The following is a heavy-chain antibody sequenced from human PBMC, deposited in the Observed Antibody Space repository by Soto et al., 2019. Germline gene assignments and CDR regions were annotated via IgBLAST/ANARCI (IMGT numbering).Heavy chain of an antibody. CDR2: IYSGGST. CDR3: ARDHWAADY. D-gene: IGHD3-16*01. J-gene: IGHJ4*02. V-gene: IGHV3-66*01. Sequence: EVQLVESGGGLVQPGGSLRLSCAASGFTVSTKYMSWVRQAPGKGLEWVSVIYSGGSTFYADSVRGRFTISRDNSKNTVNLQMNSLRAEDTAVEYCARDHWAADYWGQGTLVTVSS. CDR1: GFTVSTKY.